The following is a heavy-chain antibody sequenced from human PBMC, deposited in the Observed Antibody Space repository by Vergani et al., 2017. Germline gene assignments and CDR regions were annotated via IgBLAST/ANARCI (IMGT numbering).Heavy chain of an antibody. CDR1: GFSFRGHG. Sequence: VHLVESGGGVVQPGRSLTLSCVASGFSFRGHGMHWVRQAPGKGLEWVANIKQDGSEKYYVDSVKGRFTISRDNAKNSLYLQMNSLRAEDTAVYYCARDRGMDVWGKGTTVTVSS. J-gene: IGHJ6*03. CDR3: ARDRGMDV. V-gene: IGHV3-7*01. D-gene: IGHD3-10*01. CDR2: IKQDGSEK.